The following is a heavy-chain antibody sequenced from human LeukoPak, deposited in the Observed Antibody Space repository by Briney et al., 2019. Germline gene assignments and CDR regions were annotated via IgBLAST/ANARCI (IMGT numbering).Heavy chain of an antibody. CDR2: IIPIFGTA. J-gene: IGHJ5*02. D-gene: IGHD3-16*01. CDR3: AREGGGATNWFDP. CDR1: GGTFSSYA. Sequence: ASVKVSCKASGGTFSSYAISWVRQAPGQGLEWMGGIIPIFGTANYAQKFQGRVTITADESTSTAYMELSSLRSEDTAVHYCAREGGGATNWFDPWGQGTLVTVSS. V-gene: IGHV1-69*13.